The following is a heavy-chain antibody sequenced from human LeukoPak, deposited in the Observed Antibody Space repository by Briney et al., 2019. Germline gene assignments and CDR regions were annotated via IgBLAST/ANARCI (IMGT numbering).Heavy chain of an antibody. D-gene: IGHD3-10*01. CDR2: IYHSGST. V-gene: IGHV4-38-2*02. Sequence: SETLSLTCTVSGYSISSGYYWGWIRPPPGKGLEWIGSIYHSGSTYYNPSLKSRVTISVDTSKNQFSLKLSSVTAADTAVYYCARGPRFGAKIDYWGQGTLVTVSS. CDR3: ARGPRFGAKIDY. CDR1: GYSISSGYY. J-gene: IGHJ4*02.